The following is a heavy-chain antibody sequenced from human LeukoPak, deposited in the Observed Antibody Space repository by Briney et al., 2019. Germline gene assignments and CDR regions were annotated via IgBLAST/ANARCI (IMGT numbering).Heavy chain of an antibody. Sequence: PGGSLRLSCAASGFTFDNYAMSWVRQAPGKGLEWVSSISSRNSQTNYAESVKGRFTISRDNSNNMVHLQMNSLRAEDTAVYYCARVKLRLGGLSIYRSLFDYWGQGSLVTVSS. CDR3: ARVKLRLGGLSIYRSLFDY. CDR1: GFTFDNYA. D-gene: IGHD3-16*02. V-gene: IGHV3-23*01. J-gene: IGHJ4*02. CDR2: ISSRNSQT.